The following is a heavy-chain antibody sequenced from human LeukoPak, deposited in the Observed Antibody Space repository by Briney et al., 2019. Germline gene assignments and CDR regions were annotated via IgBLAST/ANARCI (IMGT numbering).Heavy chain of an antibody. CDR3: AKVGPVVVTAFRGLFDY. CDR2: ISTSGGTI. V-gene: IGHV3-23*01. Sequence: GGSLRLSCAASGFTFSSYAMSWVRQAPGKGLEWVSSISTSGGTIYYADSVKGRFTISRDNSRNTLYLQMNSLRAEDTALYFCAKVGPVVVTAFRGLFDYWGQGTLVTVSS. D-gene: IGHD2-21*02. CDR1: GFTFSSYA. J-gene: IGHJ4*02.